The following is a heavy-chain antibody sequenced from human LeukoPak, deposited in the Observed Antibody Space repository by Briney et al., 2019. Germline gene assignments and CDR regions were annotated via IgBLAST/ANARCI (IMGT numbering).Heavy chain of an antibody. CDR1: GFTFSSYG. Sequence: GGSLRLSCAASGFTFSSYGMHWVRQAPGKGLEWVAAISYDGINKYYAESVKGRFTIARDNSKNTLCLQMNSLGAEDAAVYHCATYYYDSGAYYFSPGYWGLGTLVTVSS. D-gene: IGHD3-22*01. CDR3: ATYYYDSGAYYFSPGY. CDR2: ISYDGINK. J-gene: IGHJ4*02. V-gene: IGHV3-30*03.